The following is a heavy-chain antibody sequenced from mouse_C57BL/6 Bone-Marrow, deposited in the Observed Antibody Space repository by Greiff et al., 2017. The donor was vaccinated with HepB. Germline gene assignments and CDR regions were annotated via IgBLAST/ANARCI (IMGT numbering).Heavy chain of an antibody. Sequence: ESGPGLVKPSQSLSLTCSVTGYSITSGYYWNWIRQFPGNKLEWMGYISYDGSNNYNPSLKNRISITRDTSKNQFFLKLNSLTTEDTATYYCASYDYDGFAYWGQGTLVTVSA. CDR2: ISYDGSN. J-gene: IGHJ3*01. CDR1: GYSITSGYY. CDR3: ASYDYDGFAY. V-gene: IGHV3-6*01. D-gene: IGHD2-4*01.